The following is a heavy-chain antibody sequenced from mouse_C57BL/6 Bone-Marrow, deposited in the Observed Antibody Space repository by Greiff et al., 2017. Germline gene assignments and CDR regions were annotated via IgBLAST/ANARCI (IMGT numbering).Heavy chain of an antibody. J-gene: IGHJ3*01. CDR1: GYAFSSSW. CDR2: IYPGDGDT. CDR3: ARYWCAY. Sequence: VQLQQSGPELVKPGASVKISCKASGYAFSSSWMNWVKQRPGKGLEWIGRIYPGDGDTNYNGKFKGKATLTADKSSSTAYMQLSSLTSVDSAVYFCARYWCAYWGQGTLVTVSA. V-gene: IGHV1-82*01.